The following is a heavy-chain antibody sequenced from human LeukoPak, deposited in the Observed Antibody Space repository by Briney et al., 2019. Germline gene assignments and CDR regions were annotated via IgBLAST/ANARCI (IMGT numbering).Heavy chain of an antibody. J-gene: IGHJ4*02. Sequence: GGSLRLSCAASGFIFRTYGIHWVRQAPGKGLEWVAFIRYDGSNKYYADSVKGRFTISRDNSKNTLYLQMNSLRAEDTAVYYCAKEEDCSGGSCYSWVYWGQGTLVTVSS. CDR2: IRYDGSNK. V-gene: IGHV3-30*02. CDR1: GFIFRTYG. CDR3: AKEEDCSGGSCYSWVY. D-gene: IGHD2-15*01.